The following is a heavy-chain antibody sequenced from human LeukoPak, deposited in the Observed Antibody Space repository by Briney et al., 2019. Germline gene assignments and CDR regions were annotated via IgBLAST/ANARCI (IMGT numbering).Heavy chain of an antibody. D-gene: IGHD2-15*01. CDR1: GLSFGAHA. CDR2: VGGGGQRT. J-gene: IGHJ4*02. V-gene: IGHV3-23*01. CDR3: AKDRGYYVDTGTINF. Sequence: PGGSLRLSCAASGLSFGAHAMHWVRQAPGMGLEWVSGVGGGGQRTHYADSVKGRFIISRDNSKSTLYLQMNSLRAEDTAIYYCAKDRGYYVDTGTINFWGQGTLVTVSS.